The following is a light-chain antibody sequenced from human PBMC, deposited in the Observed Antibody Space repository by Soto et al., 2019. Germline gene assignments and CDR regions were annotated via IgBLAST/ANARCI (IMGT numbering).Light chain of an antibody. J-gene: IGKJ1*01. CDR3: QHYINFSGT. V-gene: IGKV1-5*01. Sequence: DIQMTQSPSTLSASVGDRVTITCRASQSISNWLAWYQQKPGKAPKLLIYDASTLQSGVSSRFSGSGSGTEFTLTISNLQPDDFASYYCQHYINFSGTFGQGTKWIS. CDR2: DAS. CDR1: QSISNW.